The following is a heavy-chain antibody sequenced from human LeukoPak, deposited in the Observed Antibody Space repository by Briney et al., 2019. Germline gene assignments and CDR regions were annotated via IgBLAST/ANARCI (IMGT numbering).Heavy chain of an antibody. D-gene: IGHD1-26*01. CDR3: AKDRLGDIVGALGY. V-gene: IGHV3-30*02. CDR2: IRYDGSNK. J-gene: IGHJ4*02. CDR1: GFTFSSYG. Sequence: GGSLRLPCAASGFTFSSYGVHWVRQAPGKGLEWVAFIRYDGSNKYYADSVKGRFTISRDNSKNTLYLQMNSLRAEDTAVYYCAKDRLGDIVGALGYWGQGTLVTVSS.